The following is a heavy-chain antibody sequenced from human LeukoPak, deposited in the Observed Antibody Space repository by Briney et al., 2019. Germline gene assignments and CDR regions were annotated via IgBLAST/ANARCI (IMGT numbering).Heavy chain of an antibody. CDR1: GYTFTGYH. D-gene: IGHD2-2*01. CDR2: INPNSGDT. J-gene: IGHJ4*02. CDR3: ARDPYQYRPDFDY. Sequence: GASVKVSCKASGYTFTGYHMHWVRQAPGQGLEWMGRINPNSGDTNYAQKLQGRVTMTTDTSTSTAYMELRSLRSDDTAVYYCARDPYQYRPDFDYWGQGTLVTVSS. V-gene: IGHV1-2*06.